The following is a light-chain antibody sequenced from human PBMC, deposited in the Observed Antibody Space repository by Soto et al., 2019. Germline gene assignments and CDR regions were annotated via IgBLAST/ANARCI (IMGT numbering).Light chain of an antibody. Sequence: DIQMTQSPSTLSASVGDRVTITCRASQSISSWLAWYQQKPGKAPKLLIYKASSLESGVPSRFSGSGSGTEFTLTISSLQPDDFAVYYCQQYNNWPLFGQGTKVDIK. J-gene: IGKJ2*01. CDR3: QQYNNWPL. CDR1: QSISSW. V-gene: IGKV1-5*03. CDR2: KAS.